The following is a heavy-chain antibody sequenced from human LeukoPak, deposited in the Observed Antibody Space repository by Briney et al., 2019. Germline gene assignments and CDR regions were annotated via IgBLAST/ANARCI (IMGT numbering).Heavy chain of an antibody. D-gene: IGHD5-18*01. Sequence: PGGFLRLSCAASGFTFSSYAMHWVRQAPGKGLEWVAVISYDGSNKYYADSVKGRFTISRDNSKNTLYLQMNSLRAEDTAVYYCAKRDTSNSFYFDYWGQGTLVTVSS. J-gene: IGHJ4*02. CDR2: ISYDGSNK. CDR3: AKRDTSNSFYFDY. V-gene: IGHV3-30-3*02. CDR1: GFTFSSYA.